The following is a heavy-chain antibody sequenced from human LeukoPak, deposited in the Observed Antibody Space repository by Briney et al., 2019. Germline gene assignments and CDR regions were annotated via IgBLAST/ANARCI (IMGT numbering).Heavy chain of an antibody. V-gene: IGHV3-48*03. Sequence: GGSLRLSCAASGFTFSSYEMNWVRQAPGKGLEWVSYISSSGSSIYYADSVKGRFTISRDNAKNSLYLQMNSLRAEDTAVYYCAERGITMVGGVWGKGTTVSISS. CDR3: AERGITMVGGV. D-gene: IGHD3-10*02. J-gene: IGHJ6*04. CDR2: ISSSGSSI. CDR1: GFTFSSYE.